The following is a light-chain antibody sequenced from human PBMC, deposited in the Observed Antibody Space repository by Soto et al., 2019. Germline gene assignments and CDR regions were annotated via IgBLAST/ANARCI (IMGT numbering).Light chain of an antibody. CDR1: QNINRR. V-gene: IGKV1-5*01. CDR3: QQYNNYPWT. J-gene: IGKJ1*01. CDR2: DAS. Sequence: DIPMTQSPSTLSASVGDRVTITCRASQNINRRLAWYQQKPGKAPNLLIYDASSLESGVPARFSGGGSGTEFTLTISSLQPDDFSTFDCQQYNNYPWTFGQGTKVEIK.